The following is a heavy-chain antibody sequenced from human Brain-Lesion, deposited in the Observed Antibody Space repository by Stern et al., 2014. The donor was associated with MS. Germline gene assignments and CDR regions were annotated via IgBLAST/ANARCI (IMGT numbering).Heavy chain of an antibody. CDR3: ARDQRGITIFGVVTDYYYLGMDV. CDR1: GYIFTGYY. J-gene: IGHJ6*02. CDR2: INPNTGGT. Sequence: VQLVESGAEVKKPGASVKVSCKTSGYIFTGYYIHWVRQAPGKGLEWMAWINPNTGGTKYAQKFQGRVTISRDTSISTAYVELSSLTSDDTAVYYCARDQRGITIFGVVTDYYYLGMDVWGQGTTVTVSS. V-gene: IGHV1-2*02. D-gene: IGHD3-3*01.